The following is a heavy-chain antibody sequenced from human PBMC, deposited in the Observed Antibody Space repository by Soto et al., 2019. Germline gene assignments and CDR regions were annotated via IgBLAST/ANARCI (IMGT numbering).Heavy chain of an antibody. Sequence: QVQLVQSGAEVRKPGSSVKVSCKASGGTFTTYDISWVRQAPGQGLEWMGGIIPLFDATKYAQKFQGRVTITAAKSTGTAYMELSSLRSEDTAMYYCARDRSSSWYNGTFYFDSWGKGTLVTVSS. D-gene: IGHD6-19*01. V-gene: IGHV1-69*06. CDR1: GGTFTTYD. CDR2: IIPLFDAT. CDR3: ARDRSSSWYNGTFYFDS. J-gene: IGHJ4*02.